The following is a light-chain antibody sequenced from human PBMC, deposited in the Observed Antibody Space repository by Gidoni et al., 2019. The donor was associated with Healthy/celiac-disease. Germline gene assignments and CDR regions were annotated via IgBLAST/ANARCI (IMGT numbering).Light chain of an antibody. V-gene: IGKV1-39*01. J-gene: IGKJ2*01. CDR1: QSISSY. CDR2: AAS. CDR3: QQSYSTPYT. Sequence: DIQMTQSPSSLSASVGHRVTITCRASQSISSYLNWYQQKPGKAPKLLIYAASSLQSGVPSRFSGSGSGTDFTLTISRLQPEDVAAYYCQQSYSTPYTFGQGTKLEIK.